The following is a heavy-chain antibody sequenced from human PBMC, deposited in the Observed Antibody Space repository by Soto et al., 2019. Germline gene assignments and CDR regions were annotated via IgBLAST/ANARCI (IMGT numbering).Heavy chain of an antibody. V-gene: IGHV1-2*02. CDR3: ARENWHFDY. CDR1: GYSFSEFR. CDR2: VNPINGNT. Sequence: QVQLVQSGAEVKKPGASVKVSCKTSGYSFSEFRMHWVQQAPGQGLEWMGWVNPINGNTNYAQDFQGRVTMTRDASTKTVYMELSSLTSDDTSTVYCARENWHFDYWGQGTLITVSS. J-gene: IGHJ4*02.